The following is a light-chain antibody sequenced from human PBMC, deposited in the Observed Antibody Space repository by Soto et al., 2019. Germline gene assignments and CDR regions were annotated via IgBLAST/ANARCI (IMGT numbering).Light chain of an antibody. CDR3: QQDGRSPFT. CDR2: GAS. Sequence: EIVLTQSPGTLSLSPGERATLSCRASQSVSSNNLAWYQQRPGQAPRVVIYGASTRATGIPERFRGSGSGTDFTLTISRLEPEDFSVYYVQQDGRSPFTFGPGTKVDIK. V-gene: IGKV3-20*01. J-gene: IGKJ3*01. CDR1: QSVSSNN.